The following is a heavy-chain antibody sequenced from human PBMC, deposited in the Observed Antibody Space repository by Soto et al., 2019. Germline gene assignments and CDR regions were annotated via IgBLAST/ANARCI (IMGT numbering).Heavy chain of an antibody. Sequence: SETLSLTCTVSGGSISNSSYQWGWIRQPPGKGLQWIGSVSYSGSTYYNPSLESRLTLSVDTSKTQSSLRLSSVTAADTAVYYCARRRGLVIIRSWFDPWGQGTLVTVSS. CDR3: ARRRGLVIIRSWFDP. J-gene: IGHJ5*02. V-gene: IGHV4-39*01. D-gene: IGHD3-9*01. CDR2: VSYSGST. CDR1: GGSISNSSYQ.